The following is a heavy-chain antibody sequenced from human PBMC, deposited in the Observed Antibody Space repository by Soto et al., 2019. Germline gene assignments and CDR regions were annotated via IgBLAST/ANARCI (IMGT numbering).Heavy chain of an antibody. D-gene: IGHD4-17*01. V-gene: IGHV1-18*01. J-gene: IGHJ4*02. CDR1: GYTFTSYG. CDR2: ISAYNGNT. Sequence: ASVKVSCKASGYTFTSYGISWVRQAPGQGLEWMGWISAYNGNTNYAQKLQGRVTMTTDASTSTAYMELRSLRSDDTAVYYCASTRLDDDYRFDDRGQGTLVTVSS. CDR3: ASTRLDDDYRFDD.